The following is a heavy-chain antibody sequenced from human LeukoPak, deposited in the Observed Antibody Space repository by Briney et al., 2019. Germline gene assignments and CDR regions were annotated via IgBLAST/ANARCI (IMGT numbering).Heavy chain of an antibody. V-gene: IGHV3-7*01. J-gene: IGHJ4*02. CDR1: GFTFSSYW. CDR2: IKNDGSET. CDR3: VRGVLPGMSLPGY. Sequence: GGSLRLSCAASGFTFSSYWMTWVRQAPGKGLEWVARIKNDGSETNYVDSVKGRFTISRDNAKNSLYLQINSLRAEDTAVYYCVRGVLPGMSLPGYWGQGTLVTVSS. D-gene: IGHD3-9*01.